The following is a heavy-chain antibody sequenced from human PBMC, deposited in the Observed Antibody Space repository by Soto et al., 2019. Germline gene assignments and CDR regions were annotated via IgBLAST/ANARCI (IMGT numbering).Heavy chain of an antibody. CDR1: GFTFSSYG. CDR3: AKEKLTGELRPRQNMDV. J-gene: IGHJ6*02. D-gene: IGHD1-26*01. Sequence: PGGSLRLSCAASGFTFSSYGMHWVRQAPGKGLEWVAVIWYDGSNKYYADSVKGRFTISRDNSKNTLYLQMNSLRAEDTAVYYCAKEKLTGELRPRQNMDVWGQGTTVTVSS. CDR2: IWYDGSNK. V-gene: IGHV3-33*06.